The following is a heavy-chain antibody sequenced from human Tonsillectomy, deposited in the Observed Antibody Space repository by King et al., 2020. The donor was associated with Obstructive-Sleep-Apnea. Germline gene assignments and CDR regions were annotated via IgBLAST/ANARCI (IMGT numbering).Heavy chain of an antibody. CDR1: GGSISSSDYY. V-gene: IGHV4-39*07. CDR2: IYYSGST. Sequence: QLQESGPGLVKPSETLSLTCTVSGGSISSSDYYWGWIRQPPGKGLEWIGSIYYSGSTYYNPSLKTRVTISLDTSKNHFSLWLSSVTAADTAVYYCGREDYGDFECAYWGQGTLVTVSS. CDR3: GREDYGDFECAY. D-gene: IGHD4-17*01. J-gene: IGHJ4*02.